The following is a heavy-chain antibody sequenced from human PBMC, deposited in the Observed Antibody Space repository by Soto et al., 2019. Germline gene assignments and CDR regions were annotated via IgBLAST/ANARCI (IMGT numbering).Heavy chain of an antibody. J-gene: IGHJ1*01. D-gene: IGHD3-9*01. CDR1: GFTFSSYW. Sequence: GGSLRLSCAASGFTFSSYWMSWVRQAPGKGLEWVANIKQDGSEKYYVDSVKGRFTISRDNAKNSLYLQMNSLRAEDTAVYYCARPPSPYDILTGYYTPPEYFQHWGQGTLVTVSS. V-gene: IGHV3-7*01. CDR2: IKQDGSEK. CDR3: ARPPSPYDILTGYYTPPEYFQH.